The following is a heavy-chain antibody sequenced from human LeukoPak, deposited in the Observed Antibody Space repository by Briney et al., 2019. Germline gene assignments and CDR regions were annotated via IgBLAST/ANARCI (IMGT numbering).Heavy chain of an antibody. D-gene: IGHD3-10*01. CDR3: ARARGSGGSGSYSFFDY. CDR2: INWNGGST. CDR1: GFTFDDYG. V-gene: IGHV3-20*04. J-gene: IGHJ4*02. Sequence: PGGSLRLSCAASGFTFDDYGMSWVRQAPGKGLEWVSGINWNGGSTGYADSVKGRFTISRDNAKNYLYLQMNSLRAEDTALYYCARARGSGGSGSYSFFDYWGQGTLVTVSS.